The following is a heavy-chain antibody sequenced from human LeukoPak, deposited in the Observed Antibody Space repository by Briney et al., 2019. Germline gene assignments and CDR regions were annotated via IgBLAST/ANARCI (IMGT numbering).Heavy chain of an antibody. J-gene: IGHJ5*02. Sequence: GASVKVSCKASGYTFTRYDINWVRQATGQGLEWMGWMNPNSGNTGYAQKFQGRVTMTRNTSISTAYMELSSLRSEDTAVYYCARGGRYDSSGYYRFWFDPWGQGTLVTVSS. V-gene: IGHV1-8*01. CDR1: GYTFTRYD. D-gene: IGHD3-22*01. CDR3: ARGGRYDSSGYYRFWFDP. CDR2: MNPNSGNT.